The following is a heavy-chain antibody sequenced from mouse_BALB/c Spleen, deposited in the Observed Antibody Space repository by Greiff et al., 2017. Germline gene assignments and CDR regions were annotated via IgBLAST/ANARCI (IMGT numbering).Heavy chain of an antibody. J-gene: IGHJ4*01. D-gene: IGHD1-2*01. V-gene: IGHV1-69*02. CDR1: GYTFTSYW. CDR3: AREGTTALYYYAMDY. CDR2: IDPSDSET. Sequence: QVQLQQPGAELVKPGAPVKLSCKASGYTFTSYWMNWVKQRPGRGLEWIGRIDPSDSETHYNQKFKDKATLTVDKSSSTAYIQLSSLTSEDSAVYYCAREGTTALYYYAMDYWGQGTSVTVSS.